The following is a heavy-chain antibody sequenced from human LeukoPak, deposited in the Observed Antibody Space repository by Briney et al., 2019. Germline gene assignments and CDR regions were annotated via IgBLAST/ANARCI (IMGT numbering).Heavy chain of an antibody. V-gene: IGHV1-69*02. CDR3: ARQVVPACFDP. CDR1: GGTFSSYT. D-gene: IGHD2-2*01. J-gene: IGHJ5*02. CDR2: ITPILGIA. Sequence: SVKGSCKASGGTFSSYTISWVRQAPGQGLEWMGRITPILGIANYAQKFQGRVTITADKSTSTAYMELSSLRSEDTAVYYCARQVVPACFDPWGQGTLVTVSS.